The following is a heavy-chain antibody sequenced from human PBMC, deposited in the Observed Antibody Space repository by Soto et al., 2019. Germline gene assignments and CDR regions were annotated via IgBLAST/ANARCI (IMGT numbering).Heavy chain of an antibody. CDR1: GFVFKDSS. CDR2: IRDRAYNYTT. D-gene: IGHD3-10*01. J-gene: IGHJ4*02. CDR3: TILISAAQDY. V-gene: IGHV3-73*01. Sequence: EVLLVESGGGVVQPGGSLKLSCVASGFVFKDSSIHWVRQASGKGLEWVGRIRDRAYNYTTAYTASVKGRFTISREDATNAASLQMHSLSTEDTAIYYSTILISAAQDYWGQGTLVTVSS.